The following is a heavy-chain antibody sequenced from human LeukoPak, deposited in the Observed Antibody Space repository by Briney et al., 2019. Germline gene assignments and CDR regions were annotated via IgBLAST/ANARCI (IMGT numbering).Heavy chain of an antibody. D-gene: IGHD3-10*01. J-gene: IGHJ6*03. Sequence: SETLSLTCSVPGGSISSSNYYWGWIRQPPGQGLEWIGTIYYSGTTYYNPSLESRVTISEDTSRNQFSLTLRSLTAADTAVYYCARQISDYYYYYIDVWGKGTAVTVSS. CDR2: IYYSGTT. V-gene: IGHV4-39*01. CDR3: ARQISDYYYYYIDV. CDR1: GGSISSSNYY.